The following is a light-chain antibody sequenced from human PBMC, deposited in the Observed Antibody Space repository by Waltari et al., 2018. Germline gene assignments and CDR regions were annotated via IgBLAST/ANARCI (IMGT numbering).Light chain of an antibody. V-gene: IGLV1-40*01. J-gene: IGLJ2*01. CDR3: QSYDSGLSGPV. Sequence: SVLTQPPSVSGAPGQRVTISCTGSRSTPGAGYHVQWYQQLPGSAPKLLIYENTYRPSGVPDRFSGSTSGASASLAISGLQTEDEADYYCQSYDSGLSGPVFGGRTTVTVL. CDR2: ENT. CDR1: RSTPGAGYH.